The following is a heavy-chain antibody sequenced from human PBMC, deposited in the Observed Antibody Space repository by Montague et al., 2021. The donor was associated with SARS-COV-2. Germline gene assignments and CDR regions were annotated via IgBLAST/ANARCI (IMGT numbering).Heavy chain of an antibody. CDR3: ARDQGYNWNYYYYYAMDV. V-gene: IGHV4-34*01. Sequence: SETLSLTCAVYGGSFSGYYWSWIRQPPGKGLEWIGEINHSGSTNYNPSLKSRVTISVDTSKNQFSLKLSSVTAADTAVYYCARDQGYNWNYYYYYAMDVWGQGTTVTVSS. J-gene: IGHJ6*02. CDR1: GGSFSGYY. D-gene: IGHD1-20*01. CDR2: INHSGST.